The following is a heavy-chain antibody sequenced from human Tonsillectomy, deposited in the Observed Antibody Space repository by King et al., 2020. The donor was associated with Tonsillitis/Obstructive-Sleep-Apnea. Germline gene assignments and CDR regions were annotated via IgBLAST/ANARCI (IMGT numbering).Heavy chain of an antibody. D-gene: IGHD2-21*01. CDR3: AKDPSRQHIVVVPSSDY. CDR1: GFTFSSYA. Sequence: VQLVESGGGLVQPGGSLRLSCAASGFTFSSYAMSWVRQAPGKGLEWVSAISGSGGSTYYADSVKGRFTISRDNSKNTLYLQMNSLRAEDTAVYYCAKDPSRQHIVVVPSSDYWGQGTLGTVSS. CDR2: ISGSGGST. J-gene: IGHJ4*02. V-gene: IGHV3-23*04.